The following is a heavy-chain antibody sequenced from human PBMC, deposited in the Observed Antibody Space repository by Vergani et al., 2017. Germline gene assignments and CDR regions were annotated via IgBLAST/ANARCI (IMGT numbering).Heavy chain of an antibody. D-gene: IGHD1-26*01. CDR2: IIPILGIA. CDR1: GGTFSSYT. CDR3: ASAGPSGGWFDP. J-gene: IGHJ5*02. V-gene: IGHV1-69*02. Sequence: QVQLVQSGAEVKKPGSSVKVSCKASGGTFSSYTISWVRQAPGQGLERMGRIIPILGIANYAQKFQGRVTITADKSTSTAYMELSSLRSEDTAVYYCASAGPSGGWFDPWGQGTLVTVSS.